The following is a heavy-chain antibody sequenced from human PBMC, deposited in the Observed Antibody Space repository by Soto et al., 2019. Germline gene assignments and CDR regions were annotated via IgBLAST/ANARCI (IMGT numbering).Heavy chain of an antibody. Sequence: TLSLTCSVSGDSISTVDYFWAWVRQPPXQALEYIGYIYKSATTYYNPSFESRVAISLDTSKSQFSLNVTSLTAADTAVYFCARGRYCLTGRCFPNWFDSWGQGTLVTVSS. CDR1: GDSISTVDYF. V-gene: IGHV4-30-4*01. CDR3: ARGRYCLTGRCFPNWFDS. D-gene: IGHD2-15*01. CDR2: IYKSATT. J-gene: IGHJ5*01.